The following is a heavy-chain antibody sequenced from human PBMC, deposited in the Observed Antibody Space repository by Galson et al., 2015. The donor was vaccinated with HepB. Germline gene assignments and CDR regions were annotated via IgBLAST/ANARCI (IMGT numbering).Heavy chain of an antibody. CDR1: GGSISSSSYY. D-gene: IGHD2-2*01. CDR3: ATRPRYCSSTSCYAFDI. J-gene: IGHJ3*02. Sequence: SETLSLXXTVSGGSISSSSYYWGWIRQPPGKGLEWIGSIYYSGSTYYNPSLRSRVTISVDTSKNQFSLKLSSVTAADTAVYYCATRPRYCSSTSCYAFDIWXQGTMVTVSS. V-gene: IGHV4-39*01. CDR2: IYYSGST.